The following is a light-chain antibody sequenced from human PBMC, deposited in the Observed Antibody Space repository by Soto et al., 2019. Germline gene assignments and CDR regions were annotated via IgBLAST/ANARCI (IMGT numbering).Light chain of an antibody. V-gene: IGLV2-14*03. J-gene: IGLJ1*01. CDR2: DVS. Sequence: QSVLTQPASVSGSPGQSITISCTGTSSDVGGYNYVSWYQQHPGKAPKLMIYDVSNRPSGVSNRFSGSKSGNTASLTISGLQGETAADYYCTSYTSSSTYVFGAGTKVTVL. CDR3: TSYTSSSTYV. CDR1: SSDVGGYNY.